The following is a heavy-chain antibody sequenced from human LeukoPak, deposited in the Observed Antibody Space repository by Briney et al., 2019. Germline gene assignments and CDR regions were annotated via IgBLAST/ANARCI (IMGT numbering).Heavy chain of an antibody. J-gene: IGHJ5*02. CDR1: GFTFSSYS. Sequence: GGSLRLSCAASGFTFSSYSMNWVRQAPGKGLEWVSYISSSSSYIYYADSVKGRFTISRDNAKNSLYLQMNSLRAEDTAVYYCARELNAQPNWFDPWGQGTLVTVSS. V-gene: IGHV3-21*01. CDR2: ISSSSSYI. D-gene: IGHD2-2*01. CDR3: ARELNAQPNWFDP.